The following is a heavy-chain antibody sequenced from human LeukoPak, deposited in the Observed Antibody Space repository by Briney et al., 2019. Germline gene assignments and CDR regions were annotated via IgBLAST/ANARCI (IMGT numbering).Heavy chain of an antibody. J-gene: IGHJ4*02. V-gene: IGHV3-23*01. CDR1: GFTFSNNA. CDR3: ASDMTTVTTSFDY. D-gene: IGHD4-17*01. CDR2: ISDSGGST. Sequence: GGSLRLSCAASGFTFSNNALSWVRQAPGQGLEWVSTISDSGGSTYYADSVKGRFTISRDNSKNTLYLQMNSLRAEDTAVYYCASDMTTVTTSFDYWGQGTLVTVSS.